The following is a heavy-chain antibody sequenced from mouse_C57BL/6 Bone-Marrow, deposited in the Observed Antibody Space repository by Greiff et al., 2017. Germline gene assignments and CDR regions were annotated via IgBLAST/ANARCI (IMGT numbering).Heavy chain of an antibody. CDR2: IRLKSDNYAT. J-gene: IGHJ3*01. CDR1: GFTFSNYW. Sequence: EVQLMESGGGLVQPGGSMKLSCVASGFTFSNYWMNWVRQSPEQGLEWVAQIRLKSDNYATHYAESVKEWFTISRDDSKSSVYLQMNNLRAEDTGIYYCSTGFAYWGQGTLVTVSA. V-gene: IGHV6-3*01. CDR3: STGFAY.